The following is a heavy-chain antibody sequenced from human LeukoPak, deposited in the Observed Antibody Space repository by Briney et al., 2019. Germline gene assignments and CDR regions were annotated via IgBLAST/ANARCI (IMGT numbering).Heavy chain of an antibody. CDR1: GGSIGSYY. Sequence: SETLSLTCTVSGGSIGSYYWSWIRQPPGKGLEWIGEINHSGSTNYNPSLKSRVTISVDTSKNQFSLKLSSVTAADTAVYYCARGRTASFYYYYYMDVWGKGTTVTVSS. V-gene: IGHV4-34*01. CDR2: INHSGST. CDR3: ARGRTASFYYYYYMDV. J-gene: IGHJ6*03. D-gene: IGHD2-21*02.